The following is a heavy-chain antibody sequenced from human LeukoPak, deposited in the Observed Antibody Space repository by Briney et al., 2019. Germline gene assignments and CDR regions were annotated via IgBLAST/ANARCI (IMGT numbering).Heavy chain of an antibody. CDR3: ARKTTDETSYYFDY. J-gene: IGHJ4*02. CDR1: GGSISSGDYY. D-gene: IGHD4-17*01. Sequence: SQTLSLTCTVSGGSISSGDYYWRWIRQPPGKGLEWIGYIYYSGSTYYNPSLKSRVTISVDTSKNQFSLKLSSVTAADTAVYYCARKTTDETSYYFDYWGQGTLVTVSS. CDR2: IYYSGST. V-gene: IGHV4-30-4*01.